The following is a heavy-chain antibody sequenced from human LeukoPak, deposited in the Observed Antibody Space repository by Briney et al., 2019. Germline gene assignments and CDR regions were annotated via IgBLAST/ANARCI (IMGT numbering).Heavy chain of an antibody. Sequence: GGSLRLSCAASGFSFSNYWMHWVRQAPGKGLVWVSRINSDGSSTSYADSVKGRFTISRDNAKNTLYLQMNSLRAEDTAVYYCARADWLTGPDYWGQGTLVTVSS. D-gene: IGHD3/OR15-3a*01. J-gene: IGHJ4*02. V-gene: IGHV3-74*01. CDR3: ARADWLTGPDY. CDR1: GFSFSNYW. CDR2: INSDGSST.